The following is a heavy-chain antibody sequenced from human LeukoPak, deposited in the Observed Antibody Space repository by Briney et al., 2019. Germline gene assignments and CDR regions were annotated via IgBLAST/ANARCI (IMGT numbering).Heavy chain of an antibody. Sequence: GGSLRLSCAASGFTVSSNYMSWVRQAPGKGLEWVSVIYSGGSTYYADSVKGRFTISRDNSKNTLYLQMNSLRAEDTAVYYCAKASRLLHGSGSYPGYFDYWGQGTLVTVSS. CDR2: IYSGGST. J-gene: IGHJ4*02. D-gene: IGHD3-10*01. CDR3: AKASRLLHGSGSYPGYFDY. CDR1: GFTVSSNY. V-gene: IGHV3-53*01.